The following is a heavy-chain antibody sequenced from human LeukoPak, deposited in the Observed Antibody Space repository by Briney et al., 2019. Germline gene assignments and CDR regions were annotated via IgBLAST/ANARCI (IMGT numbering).Heavy chain of an antibody. V-gene: IGHV4-30-4*08. J-gene: IGHJ4*02. CDR2: IYYSGST. D-gene: IGHD6-6*01. CDR3: AREDVRGYYFDY. CDR1: GGSISSGDYY. Sequence: SQTLSLTCTVSGGSISSGDYYWSWIRQPPGKGLEWIGYIYYSGSTYYNPSLKSRVTISVDTSKNQFSLKLSSVTAADTAVYYCAREDVRGYYFDYWGQGTLVTVSS.